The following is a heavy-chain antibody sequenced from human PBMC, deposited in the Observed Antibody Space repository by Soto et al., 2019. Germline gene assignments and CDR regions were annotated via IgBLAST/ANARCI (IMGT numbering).Heavy chain of an antibody. CDR3: ARDQAVTRDFDY. V-gene: IGHV1-69*13. J-gene: IGHJ4*02. CDR2: IIPMFGRP. D-gene: IGHD4-4*01. CDR1: GGTFSSHG. Sequence: SVKVSCKASGGTFSSHGISWVRQAPGQGLEWMGGIIPMFGRPSYAQKFQGRVTIAADGSTTTAYMEVSSLRSEDTAVYYCARDQAVTRDFDYWGQGTLVTVSS.